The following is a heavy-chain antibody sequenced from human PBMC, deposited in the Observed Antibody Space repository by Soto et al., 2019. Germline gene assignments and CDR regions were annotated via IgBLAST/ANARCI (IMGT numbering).Heavy chain of an antibody. J-gene: IGHJ6*03. CDR1: GGSISSYD. V-gene: IGHV4-59*08. CDR2: IYYSGST. CDR3: ARLCESIAAAGIIPPVQSYYYYMDV. Sequence: SETLSLTCTVSGGSISSYDWSWIRQPPGKGLEWIGYIYYSGSTNYNPSLKSRVTISVDTSKNQFSLKLSSVTAADTAVYYCARLCESIAAAGIIPPVQSYYYYMDVWGKGTSVTVS. D-gene: IGHD6-13*01.